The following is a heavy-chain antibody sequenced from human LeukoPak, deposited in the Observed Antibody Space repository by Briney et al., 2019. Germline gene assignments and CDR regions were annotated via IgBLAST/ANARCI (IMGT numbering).Heavy chain of an antibody. D-gene: IGHD1-26*01. CDR1: GFTFSSYT. V-gene: IGHV3-21*01. Sequence: GGSLRLSCAASGFTFSSYTMNWVRQAPGKGLEWVSSISTSSSYIYYADSVKGRFTISRDNAKNSLYLQMNSLRAEDTAVYYCARERPRELVTYYGMDVWGRGTTVTVSS. CDR3: ARERPRELVTYYGMDV. J-gene: IGHJ6*02. CDR2: ISTSSSYI.